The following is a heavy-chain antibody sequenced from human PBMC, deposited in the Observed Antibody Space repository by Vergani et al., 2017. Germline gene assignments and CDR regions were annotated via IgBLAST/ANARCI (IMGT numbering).Heavy chain of an antibody. Sequence: EVQLLESGGGLVQPGGSLRLSCAASGFTFSSYAMSWVRQAPGKGLEWVSAISGSGGSTYYADSVKGRFTISRDNSKNTLYLQMNSLRAEDTAVYYCAKVNYDSSGYYQTLIVSYYYDYMDGWGKGTTVTVSS. CDR2: ISGSGGST. V-gene: IGHV3-23*01. CDR3: AKVNYDSSGYYQTLIVSYYYDYMDG. CDR1: GFTFSSYA. D-gene: IGHD3-22*01. J-gene: IGHJ6*03.